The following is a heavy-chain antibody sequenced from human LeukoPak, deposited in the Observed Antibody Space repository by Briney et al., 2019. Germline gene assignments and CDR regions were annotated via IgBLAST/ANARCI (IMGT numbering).Heavy chain of an antibody. D-gene: IGHD1-26*01. Sequence: PGGSLRLSCAASGFTFSSYSMNWVRQAPGKGLEWVSSISSSSTYIYYADSVKGRFTISRDNAKNSLYLQMNSLRAADTAVYYCARDIGGASRFTYFGYWGQGTLVTVSS. J-gene: IGHJ4*02. CDR1: GFTFSSYS. CDR2: ISSSSTYI. V-gene: IGHV3-21*01. CDR3: ARDIGGASRFTYFGY.